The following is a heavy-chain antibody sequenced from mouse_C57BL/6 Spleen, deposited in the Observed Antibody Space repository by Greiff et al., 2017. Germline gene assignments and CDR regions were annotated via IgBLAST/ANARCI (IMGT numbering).Heavy chain of an antibody. J-gene: IGHJ1*03. Sequence: QVQLKESGPGLVQPSQSLSITCTVSGFSLTSYGVHWVRQSPGKGLEWLGVIWSGGSTDYNAAFISRLSISKDNSKSQVFFKMNSLQADDTAIYYCARGLYYDYDGYFDVWGTGTTVTVSS. CDR2: IWSGGST. CDR3: ARGLYYDYDGYFDV. CDR1: GFSLTSYG. V-gene: IGHV2-2*01. D-gene: IGHD2-4*01.